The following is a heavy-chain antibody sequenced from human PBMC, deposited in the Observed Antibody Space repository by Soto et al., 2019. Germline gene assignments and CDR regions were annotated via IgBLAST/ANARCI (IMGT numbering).Heavy chain of an antibody. CDR1: GFTVSSNF. Sequence: EVQLVESGGALVQPGGSLRLSCAASGFTVSSNFMGWVRQAPGKGLEWVAVIYSGGTTYYADSVKGRFTISRHNSKNMLYLQMNSLRPEDTAVYYCARGAGYSSGRYDYWGKRTLVTVSS. CDR3: ARGAGYSSGRYDY. CDR2: IYSGGTT. D-gene: IGHD6-19*01. J-gene: IGHJ4*02. V-gene: IGHV3-53*04.